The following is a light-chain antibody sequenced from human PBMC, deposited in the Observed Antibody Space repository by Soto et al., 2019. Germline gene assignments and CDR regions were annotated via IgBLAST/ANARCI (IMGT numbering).Light chain of an antibody. J-gene: IGLJ3*02. CDR3: NSYAGSNNFRV. CDR2: EVS. V-gene: IGLV2-8*01. Sequence: QSALTQPPSASGSPGQSVTISCTGTSSDVGGYNYVSWYQQHPGKAPKLMIYEVSKRPSGVPDRFSGSKSGNTASLTVSGLQAEDEADYYRNSYAGSNNFRVFGGGTELTVL. CDR1: SSDVGGYNY.